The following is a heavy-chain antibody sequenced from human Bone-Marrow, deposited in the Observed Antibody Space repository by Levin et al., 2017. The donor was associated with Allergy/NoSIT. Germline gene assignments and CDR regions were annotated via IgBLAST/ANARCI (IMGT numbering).Heavy chain of an antibody. D-gene: IGHD2-2*01. CDR3: ARGGECITTNCYGVWTYYGLDV. V-gene: IGHV1-18*01. CDR1: GYTYTNFG. CDR2: INPNTGYT. Sequence: PLASVKVSCKASGYTYTNFGIYWVRQAPGQGLEWMGWINPNTGYTDLAQRLQGRAILTTDTSTTTAYLDLRNLRSDDTALYYCARGGECITTNCYGVWTYYGLDVWGQGTPVTVSS. J-gene: IGHJ6*02.